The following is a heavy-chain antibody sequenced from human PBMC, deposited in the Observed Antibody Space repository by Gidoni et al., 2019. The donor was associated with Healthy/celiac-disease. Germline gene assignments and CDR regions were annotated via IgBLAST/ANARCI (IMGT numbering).Heavy chain of an antibody. D-gene: IGHD6-13*01. Sequence: QVQLQESGPGLVKPSETLSLTCTVTGGSISSYYWSWIRQPAGKGLEWIGRIYTSGSTNYNPSLKSRVTMSVDTSNNQFSLKLSSVTAADTAVYYCARDRGGGYRSSSWYSDYWGQGTLVTVSS. CDR2: IYTSGST. V-gene: IGHV4-4*07. CDR1: GGSISSYY. CDR3: ARDRGGGYRSSSWYSDY. J-gene: IGHJ4*02.